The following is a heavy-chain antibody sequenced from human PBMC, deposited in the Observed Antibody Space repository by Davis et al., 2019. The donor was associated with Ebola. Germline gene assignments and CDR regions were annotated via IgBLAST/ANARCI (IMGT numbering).Heavy chain of an antibody. V-gene: IGHV1-3*01. J-gene: IGHJ5*02. Sequence: AASVKVSCKASGYTFTSYAMHWVRQAPGQRLEWMGWINAGNGNTKYSQKFQGRVTITRDTSASTAYMELRSLRSDDTAVYYCARAYDILTDWFDPWGQGTLVTVSS. D-gene: IGHD3-9*01. CDR3: ARAYDILTDWFDP. CDR2: INAGNGNT. CDR1: GYTFTSYA.